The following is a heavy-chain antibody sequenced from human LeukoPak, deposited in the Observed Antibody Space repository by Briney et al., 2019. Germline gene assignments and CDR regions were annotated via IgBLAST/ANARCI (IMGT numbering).Heavy chain of an antibody. J-gene: IGHJ4*02. CDR2: ISSSGVST. CDR1: GFTFSTYF. V-gene: IGHV3-23*01. Sequence: TGGSLRLSCAASGFTFSTYFMTWVRQAPGKGLEWVSTISSSGVSTYYTDSVKGRFTISRDNPKNTLYLQMKNLRAEDTAIFYCANLLTGDWGQGTLVTVSS. D-gene: IGHD7-27*01. CDR3: ANLLTGD.